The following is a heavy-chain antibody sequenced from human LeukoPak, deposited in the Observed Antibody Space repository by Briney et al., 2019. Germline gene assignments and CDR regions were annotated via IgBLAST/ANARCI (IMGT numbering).Heavy chain of an antibody. J-gene: IGHJ4*02. D-gene: IGHD3-16*02. CDR1: GGSFSGYY. V-gene: IGHV4-34*01. Sequence: SETLSLTCAVYGGSFSGYYWSWIRQPPGKGLEWIGEINHSGGTNYNPSLKSRVTISVDTSKNQFSLKLSSVTAADTAVYYCAASGELSSTFDYWGQGTLVTVSS. CDR2: INHSGGT. CDR3: AASGELSSTFDY.